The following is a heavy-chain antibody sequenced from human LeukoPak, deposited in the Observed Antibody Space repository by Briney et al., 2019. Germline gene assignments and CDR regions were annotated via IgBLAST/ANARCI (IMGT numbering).Heavy chain of an antibody. CDR1: GFTFSSYW. CDR3: ARHQDGTLEYYYYYMDV. CDR2: INTDGSTT. Sequence: GGSLRLSCAASGFTFSSYWMHWVRQAPGKGLVWVSRINTDGSTTNYADSVKGRFTISRDNAKNTLYLQVNSLRAEDTAVYYCARHQDGTLEYYYYYMDVWGKGTTVTVSS. V-gene: IGHV3-74*01. D-gene: IGHD1-1*01. J-gene: IGHJ6*03.